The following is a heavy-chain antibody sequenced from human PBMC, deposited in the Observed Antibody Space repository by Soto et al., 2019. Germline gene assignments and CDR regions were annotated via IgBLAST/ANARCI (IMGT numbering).Heavy chain of an antibody. CDR2: IYYSGST. CDR1: GGSISSYY. D-gene: IGHD2-2*01. J-gene: IGHJ6*03. Sequence: SETLSLTCTVSGGSISSYYWSWIRQPPGKGLEWIGYIYYSGSTNYNPSLKSRVTISVDTSKNQFSLKLSSVTAADTAVYYCARGASSDYMDVWGKGTTVTVSS. V-gene: IGHV4-59*01. CDR3: ARGASSDYMDV.